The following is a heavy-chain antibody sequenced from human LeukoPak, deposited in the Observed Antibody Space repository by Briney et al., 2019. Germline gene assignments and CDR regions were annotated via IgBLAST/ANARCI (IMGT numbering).Heavy chain of an antibody. CDR1: GYTFTSYG. CDR2: ISAYNGNT. D-gene: IGHD2-2*01. CDR3: ARGVSGYCSSTSCSRGFDP. V-gene: IGHV1-18*01. Sequence: GASVKVSCKASGYTFTSYGISWVRQAPGQGLEWMGWISAYNGNTNYAQKLQGRVTMTTDTSTSTAYMELRSLRSDDTAVYYCARGVSGYCSSTSCSRGFDPWGRGTLVTVSS. J-gene: IGHJ5*02.